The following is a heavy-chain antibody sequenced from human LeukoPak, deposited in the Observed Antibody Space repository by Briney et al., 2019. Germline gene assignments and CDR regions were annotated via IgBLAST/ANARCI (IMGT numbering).Heavy chain of an antibody. Sequence: ASVKVSCKASGNTFTSDYMNWVRQAPGQGLAWMGIVHSSGGVIKYAQEFQDRVTVTRDPSTSTIYMELSSLRSEDTAVYYCARDPRGNSVYVFDYWGQGTLVTVSS. D-gene: IGHD5/OR15-5a*01. CDR2: VHSSGGVI. J-gene: IGHJ4*02. V-gene: IGHV1-46*01. CDR3: ARDPRGNSVYVFDY. CDR1: GNTFTSDY.